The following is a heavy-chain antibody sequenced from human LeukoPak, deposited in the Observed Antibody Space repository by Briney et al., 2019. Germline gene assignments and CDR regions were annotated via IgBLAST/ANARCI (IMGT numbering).Heavy chain of an antibody. CDR1: GFTLTNYD. CDR2: MNPINGNT. V-gene: IGHV1-8*01. D-gene: IGHD7-27*01. J-gene: IGHJ4*02. CDR3: VRTPPNWGFDY. Sequence: ASVKVSCKASGFTLTNYDINWVRQAPGQGLEWMGWMNPINGNTGYARKFQGRVTMTRDTSISTAYMELRSLTSEDTAIYYCVRTPPNWGFDYWGQGTLVTVSS.